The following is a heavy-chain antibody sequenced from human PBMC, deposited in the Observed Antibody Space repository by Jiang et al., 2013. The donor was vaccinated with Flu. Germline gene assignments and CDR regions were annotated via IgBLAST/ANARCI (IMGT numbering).Heavy chain of an antibody. CDR1: GYSFTNYW. D-gene: IGHD3-22*01. CDR3: VRRSAGTCHTNGYYYGSFDI. V-gene: IGHV5-51*01. CDR2: IYPGDSDT. Sequence: PGEPLKISCQVSGYSFTNYWIGWVRQTPEKGLEWIGIIYPGDSDTRYSPSFQGQVTMSADKSISTAHLQWGSLKASDTAMYYCVRRSAGTCHTNGYYYGSFDIWGQGTMVTVSS. J-gene: IGHJ3*02.